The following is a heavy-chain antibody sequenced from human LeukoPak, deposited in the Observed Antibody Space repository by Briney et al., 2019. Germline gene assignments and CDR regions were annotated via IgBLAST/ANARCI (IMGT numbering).Heavy chain of an antibody. J-gene: IGHJ4*02. CDR2: IYYSGST. CDR1: GGSISSGDYY. Sequence: SETLSLXCTVSGGSISSGDYYWSWIRQPPGKGLEWIGYIYYSGSTYYNPSLKSRVTISVDTSKNQFSLKLSSVTAADTAVYYCARDLGVAVADYYFDYWGQGTLVTVSS. D-gene: IGHD6-19*01. CDR3: ARDLGVAVADYYFDY. V-gene: IGHV4-30-4*08.